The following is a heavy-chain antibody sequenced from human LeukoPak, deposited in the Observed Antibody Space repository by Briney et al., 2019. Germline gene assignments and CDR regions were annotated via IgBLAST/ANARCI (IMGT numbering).Heavy chain of an antibody. CDR2: ISSSGSTI. J-gene: IGHJ4*02. Sequence: PGGSLRLSCAASGFTFSDYYMSWIRQAPGKGLEWVSYISSSGSTIYYADSVKGRFTISRDNAKNSLYLQMNSLRDEDTAVYYCARDPYGGSYGERGLDYGGQGPLVTVP. CDR3: ARDPYGGSYGERGLDY. D-gene: IGHD1-26*01. V-gene: IGHV3-11*04. CDR1: GFTFSDYY.